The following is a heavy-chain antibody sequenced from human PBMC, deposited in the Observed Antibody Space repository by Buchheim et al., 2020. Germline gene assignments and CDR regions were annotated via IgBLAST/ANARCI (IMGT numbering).Heavy chain of an antibody. CDR2: NTYSGST. CDR1: GGSISSGGYY. J-gene: IGHJ6*03. CDR3: AVGYPPSIAARPLTNPHYYYYMDV. V-gene: IGHV4-31*03. D-gene: IGHD6-6*01. Sequence: QVQLQESGPGLVKPSQTLSLTCTVSGGSISSGGYYWSWLRQHQGQDLEWNGYNTYSGSTYYNPSLKSRVTLSVDKSQNHFSLKRCSLTAAYTAVDYRAVGYPPSIAARPLTNPHYYYYMDVWGKGTT.